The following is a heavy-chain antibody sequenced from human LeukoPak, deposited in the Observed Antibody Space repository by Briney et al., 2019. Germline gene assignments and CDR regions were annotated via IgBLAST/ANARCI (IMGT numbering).Heavy chain of an antibody. CDR1: GGSISSYY. Sequence: SETLSLTCTVSGGSISSYYWSWIRQPPGKGLEWIGYIYYSGSTNYNPSLKSRVTISVDTSKNQLSLKLSCVMAADTAVYYCARGGGSGWYFLDYWGQGTLVTVSS. CDR3: ARGGGSGWYFLDY. CDR2: IYYSGST. J-gene: IGHJ4*02. V-gene: IGHV4-59*01. D-gene: IGHD6-19*01.